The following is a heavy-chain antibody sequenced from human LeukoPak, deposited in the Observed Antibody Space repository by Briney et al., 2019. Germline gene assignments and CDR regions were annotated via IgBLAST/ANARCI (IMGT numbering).Heavy chain of an antibody. CDR3: ARGGQAGTGDY. CDR1: GFNFRSYW. D-gene: IGHD1/OR15-1a*01. Sequence: GGSLRLSCAASGFNFRSYWMTWVRQSPGKGLEWVANIKQDGSEKYYVDSVKGRFTISRDNAKDSLYLEMNSLRAEDTAVYYCARGGQAGTGDYWGQGTLVTVSS. CDR2: IKQDGSEK. J-gene: IGHJ4*02. V-gene: IGHV3-7*01.